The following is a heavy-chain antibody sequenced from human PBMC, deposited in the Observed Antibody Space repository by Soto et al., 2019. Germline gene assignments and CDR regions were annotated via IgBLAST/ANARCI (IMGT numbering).Heavy chain of an antibody. CDR1: GFTFSSYA. Sequence: EVQLLESGGGLVQPGGSLRLSCAASGFTFSSYAMSWVRQAPGKGLEWVSAISGSGGSTYYADSVKGRFTISRDNSKNTLYLQMNSMRAEDTAVYYCATGVDTMIVVFIPLRFDYWGQGTLVTVSS. J-gene: IGHJ4*02. CDR3: ATGVDTMIVVFIPLRFDY. V-gene: IGHV3-23*01. D-gene: IGHD3-22*01. CDR2: ISGSGGST.